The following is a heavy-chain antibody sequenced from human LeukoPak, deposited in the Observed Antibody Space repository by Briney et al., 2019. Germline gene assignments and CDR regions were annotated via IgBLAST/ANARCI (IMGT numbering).Heavy chain of an antibody. V-gene: IGHV3-7*01. CDR1: GFTFSSYW. D-gene: IGHD5-18*01. Sequence: TGGSLRLSCAASGFTFSSYWMSWVRQAPGKGLEWVANIKKDGSEKYYVDSVKGRFTISRDDAKKSLYLQMNSLGAEDTAVYYCARHLSGITGYTYGRGIDYWGQGTLLTVSS. CDR2: IKKDGSEK. J-gene: IGHJ4*02. CDR3: ARHLSGITGYTYGRGIDY.